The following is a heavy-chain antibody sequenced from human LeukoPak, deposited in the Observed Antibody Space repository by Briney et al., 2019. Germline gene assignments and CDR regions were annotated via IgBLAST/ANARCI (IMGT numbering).Heavy chain of an antibody. Sequence: ETLSLTCAVYGGPFSGYYWSWIRQPPGKGLEWIGEINHSGSTNYNPSLKSRVTISVDTSKNQFSLKVTSVTAADTAMYYCTKREGPMSGSYDYFDPWGQGTLVTVS. CDR1: GGPFSGYY. V-gene: IGHV4-34*01. CDR2: INHSGST. CDR3: TKREGPMSGSYDYFDP. J-gene: IGHJ5*02. D-gene: IGHD1-26*01.